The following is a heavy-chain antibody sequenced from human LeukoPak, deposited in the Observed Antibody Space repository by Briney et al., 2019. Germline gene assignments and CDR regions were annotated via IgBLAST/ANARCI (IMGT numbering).Heavy chain of an antibody. CDR1: GGSISSYY. Sequence: PSETLSLTCTVSGGSISSYYWSWLRQPPGKGLEWIGYIYYSGSTNYNPSLKSRVTISVDTTKSQFSLKLSSVTAADTAVYYCARTLSGGGFDPWGQGTLVTVSS. J-gene: IGHJ5*02. V-gene: IGHV4-59*12. CDR3: ARTLSGGGFDP. D-gene: IGHD6-25*01. CDR2: IYYSGST.